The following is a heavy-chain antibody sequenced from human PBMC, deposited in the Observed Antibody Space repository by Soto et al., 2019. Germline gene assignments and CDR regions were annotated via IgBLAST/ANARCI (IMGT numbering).Heavy chain of an antibody. D-gene: IGHD3-10*01. CDR2: INHSGST. J-gene: IGHJ3*02. CDR1: GGSFSGYY. CDR3: ARGRQYYYGPPRAFDI. V-gene: IGHV4-34*01. Sequence: SETLSLTCAVYGGSFSGYYWSWIRQPPGKGLEWIGEINHSGSTNYNPSLKSRVTISVDTSKNQFSLKLSSVTAADTAVYYCARGRQYYYGPPRAFDIWGQGTMVTVS.